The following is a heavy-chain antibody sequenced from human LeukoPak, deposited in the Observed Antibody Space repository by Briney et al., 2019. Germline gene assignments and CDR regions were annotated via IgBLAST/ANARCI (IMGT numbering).Heavy chain of an antibody. Sequence: GASVKVSCEASGYTFTSYGISWVRQAPGQGLEWMGWISAYNGNTNYAQKFQGRVTMTTDTSTTTVYMELRSLRSDDTAVYYCARERDLTSPFDPWGQGTLVIVSS. D-gene: IGHD3-9*01. CDR1: GYTFTSYG. CDR3: ARERDLTSPFDP. CDR2: ISAYNGNT. J-gene: IGHJ5*02. V-gene: IGHV1-18*01.